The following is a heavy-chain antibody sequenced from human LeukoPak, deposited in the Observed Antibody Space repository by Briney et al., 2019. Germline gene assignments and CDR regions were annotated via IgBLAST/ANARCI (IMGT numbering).Heavy chain of an antibody. V-gene: IGHV4-39*07. CDR2: VYYSGKT. CDR1: GGSIISTTYY. J-gene: IGHJ4*01. D-gene: IGHD3-10*01. CDR3: ARGSGTGTSVPGGY. Sequence: SETLSLTCTVSGGSIISTTYYWGWIRQPPGKGLEWIGSVYYSGKTSYNPSLKSRVTISLDTSKNQFSLNLTSATAANTAVYYCARGSGTGTSVPGGYWGHGTLVTVSS.